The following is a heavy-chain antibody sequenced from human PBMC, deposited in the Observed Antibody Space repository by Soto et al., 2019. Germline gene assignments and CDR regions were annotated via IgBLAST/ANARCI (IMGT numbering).Heavy chain of an antibody. J-gene: IGHJ6*02. D-gene: IGHD6-19*01. V-gene: IGHV3-64D*06. CDR3: VNGEEQWLVPPMDV. CDR2: ISSNGGST. CDR1: VFTFISYA. Sequence: HPGGSLRLSCSASVFTFISYAMHWVRQAPGKGLEYVSAISSNGGSTYYADSVKGKFTISRDNSKNTLYLQMSSLRAEDTAVYYCVNGEEQWLVPPMDVWGQGTTVTVSS.